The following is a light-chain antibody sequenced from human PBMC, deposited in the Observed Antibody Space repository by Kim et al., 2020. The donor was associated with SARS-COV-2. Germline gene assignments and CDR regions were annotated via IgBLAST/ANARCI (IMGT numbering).Light chain of an antibody. Sequence: VSPGQTASITCSGDKWGDKYACWYQQKPGQSPVLVIYQDSKRPSGIPERFSGSNSGNTATLTISGTQAMDEADYYCQAWDSSTAVVFGGGTKVTVL. V-gene: IGLV3-1*01. J-gene: IGLJ2*01. CDR3: QAWDSSTAVV. CDR1: KWGDKY. CDR2: QDS.